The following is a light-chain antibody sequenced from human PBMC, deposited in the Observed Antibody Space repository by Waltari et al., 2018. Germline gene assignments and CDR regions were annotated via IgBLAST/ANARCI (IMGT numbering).Light chain of an antibody. CDR3: CSYAGSSTFVV. J-gene: IGLJ2*01. CDR2: DVS. Sequence: QSALTQPASVSGSPGQSLTISCTGPRSDVGGYNYVSWYQQHPGKAPKLMIYDVSKRPSGVSNRFSGSKSGNTASLTISGLQAEDEADYYCCSYAGSSTFVVFGGGTKLTVL. V-gene: IGLV2-23*02. CDR1: RSDVGGYNY.